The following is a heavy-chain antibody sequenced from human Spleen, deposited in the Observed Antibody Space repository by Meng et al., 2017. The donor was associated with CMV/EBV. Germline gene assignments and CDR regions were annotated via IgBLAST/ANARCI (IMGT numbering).Heavy chain of an antibody. V-gene: IGHV3-48*03. CDR1: GFTFSSYE. D-gene: IGHD3-3*01. J-gene: IGHJ4*02. Sequence: GESLKISCAASGFTFSSYEMNWVRQAPGKGLEWLSYISSSGSTIDYADSVKGRFTISRDSAKNSLYLEVNSLRPEDTALYYCAKDMSWGAPEWSLYYGYFDYWGQGTVVTVSS. CDR2: ISSSGSTI. CDR3: AKDMSWGAPEWSLYYGYFDY.